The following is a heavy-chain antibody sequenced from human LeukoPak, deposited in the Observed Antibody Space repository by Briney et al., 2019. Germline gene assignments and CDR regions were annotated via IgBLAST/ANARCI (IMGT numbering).Heavy chain of an antibody. D-gene: IGHD3-3*01. CDR2: IWYDGSNK. CDR3: ARDGYDFWSGPSSYGMDV. CDR1: GFTFSSYG. Sequence: GGSLRLSCAASGFTFSSYGMHWVRQAPGKGLEWVAVIWYDGSNKYYADSVKGRFTISRDNSKNTLYLQMNSLRAEDTAVYYCARDGYDFWSGPSSYGMDVWGQGTTVTVSS. V-gene: IGHV3-33*01. J-gene: IGHJ6*02.